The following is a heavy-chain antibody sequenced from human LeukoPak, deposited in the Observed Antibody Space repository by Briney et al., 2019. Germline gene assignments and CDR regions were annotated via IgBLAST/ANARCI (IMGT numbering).Heavy chain of an antibody. CDR2: ISGSGGST. Sequence: PGGSLRLSCAASGFTFSSYAMSWVRQAPGKGLEWVSAISGSGGSTYYADSVKGRFTISRDNSKNTLYLQMNSLRAEDTAVYYCAKDGDYYDSSGYYLPLYYYYMDVWGKGTTVTISS. V-gene: IGHV3-23*01. CDR3: AKDGDYYDSSGYYLPLYYYYMDV. D-gene: IGHD3-22*01. J-gene: IGHJ6*03. CDR1: GFTFSSYA.